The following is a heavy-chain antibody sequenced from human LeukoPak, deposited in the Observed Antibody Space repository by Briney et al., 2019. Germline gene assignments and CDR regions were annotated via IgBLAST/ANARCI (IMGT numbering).Heavy chain of an antibody. CDR3: ATTPALAVAGTLDPKE. Sequence: PSETLSLTCAVYGGSFSGYYWSWIRQPPGKGLEWIGSIFYSGSTYYNPSLKSRVTISIDTSENQFSLKVSSVTAADTAVYYCATTPALAVAGTLDPKEWGQGTLVTVSS. J-gene: IGHJ4*02. D-gene: IGHD6-19*01. V-gene: IGHV4-34*12. CDR2: IFYSGST. CDR1: GGSFSGYY.